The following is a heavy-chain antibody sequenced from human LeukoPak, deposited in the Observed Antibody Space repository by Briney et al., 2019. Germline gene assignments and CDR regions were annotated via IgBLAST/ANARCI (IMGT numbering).Heavy chain of an antibody. V-gene: IGHV4-4*07. J-gene: IGHJ6*03. CDR3: ARDSGYCSGGTCYQYYYMDV. Sequence: SETLSLICTLPGRSIRIYYWSWIRKPAGGGLEWLGGMFTSDYNTGLTPYNPALKSRVSMSIDTSENQFSLKLSSVTAADTAVYYCARDSGYCSGGTCYQYYYMDVWGKGTTVTVSS. CDR2: MFTSDYNTGLT. D-gene: IGHD2-15*01. CDR1: GRSIRIYY.